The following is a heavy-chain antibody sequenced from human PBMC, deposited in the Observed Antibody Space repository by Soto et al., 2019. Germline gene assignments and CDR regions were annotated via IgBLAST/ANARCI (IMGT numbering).Heavy chain of an antibody. Sequence: ASVKVSCKASGYTFTSYAMHWVRQAPGQRLEWMGWINAGNGNTKYSQKFQGRVTITRDTSASTAYMELSSLRSEDTAVYYCARDPFRTSYTTRDYYYGMDVWGQGTTVTVSS. D-gene: IGHD2-2*01. CDR2: INAGNGNT. J-gene: IGHJ6*02. CDR3: ARDPFRTSYTTRDYYYGMDV. V-gene: IGHV1-3*01. CDR1: GYTFTSYA.